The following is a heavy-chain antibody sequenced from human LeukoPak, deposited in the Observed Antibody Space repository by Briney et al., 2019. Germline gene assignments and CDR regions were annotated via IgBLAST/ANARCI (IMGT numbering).Heavy chain of an antibody. J-gene: IGHJ4*02. CDR3: ARSRITIFGVVTRYFDY. CDR1: GFTFSSYA. D-gene: IGHD3-3*01. Sequence: GGSLRLSCAASGFTFSSYAMHWVRQAPGKGLEWVAVISYDGSNKYYADSVKGRFTISRDNSKNTLYLQMNSLRAEDTAVYYCARSRITIFGVVTRYFDYWGQGTLVTVSS. V-gene: IGHV3-30*04. CDR2: ISYDGSNK.